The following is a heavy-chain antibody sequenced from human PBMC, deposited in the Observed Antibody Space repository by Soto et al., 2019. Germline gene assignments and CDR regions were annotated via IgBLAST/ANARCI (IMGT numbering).Heavy chain of an antibody. D-gene: IGHD3-10*01. CDR1: GFAFSNYA. CDR2: ISGGAGDT. CDR3: AKSSRITLVRGVTVY. Sequence: PGGSLRLSCAASGFAFSNYAMNWVRQAPGKGLEWVSAISGGAGDTYYADSVKGRFTISRDNSKNTLYLQMKSVRAEDTAVYFCAKSSRITLVRGVTVYWGQGTLVTVSS. V-gene: IGHV3-23*01. J-gene: IGHJ4*02.